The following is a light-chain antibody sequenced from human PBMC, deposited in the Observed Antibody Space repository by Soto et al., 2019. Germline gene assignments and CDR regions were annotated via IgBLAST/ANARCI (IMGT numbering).Light chain of an antibody. CDR2: GNS. CDR3: QSYDSSLSAPYV. V-gene: IGLV1-40*01. Sequence: QSVLTQPPSVSGATGQRVTISCTGSSSNIGAGYDVHWYQQLPGTSPKLLIYGNSNRPSGVPDRFSGYKSGTSASLAITGLQAEDEADYYCQSYDSSLSAPYVFGTGTKVTVL. J-gene: IGLJ1*01. CDR1: SSNIGAGYD.